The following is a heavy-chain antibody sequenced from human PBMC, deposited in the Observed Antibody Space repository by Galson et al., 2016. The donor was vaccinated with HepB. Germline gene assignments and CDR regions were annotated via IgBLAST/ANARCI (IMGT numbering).Heavy chain of an antibody. CDR3: AKDRGNVDLLYLRHYYYGMDV. J-gene: IGHJ6*02. V-gene: IGHV3-23*01. CDR1: GFTFSSYV. D-gene: IGHD3-9*01. CDR2: ISDTGGST. Sequence: SLRLSCAASGFTFSSYVMSWVRQAPGKGLEWVSSISDTGGSTYYADSVKGRFTISRDNSKNTLYLQMNSLRAEDTAVYYCAKDRGNVDLLYLRHYYYGMDVWGQGTTVPVSS.